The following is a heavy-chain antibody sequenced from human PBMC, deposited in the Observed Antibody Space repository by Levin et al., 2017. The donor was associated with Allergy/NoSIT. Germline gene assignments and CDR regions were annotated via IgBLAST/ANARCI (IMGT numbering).Heavy chain of an antibody. J-gene: IGHJ4*02. V-gene: IGHV4-39*02. D-gene: IGHD2-15*01. Sequence: SETLSLTCTVSGASISNPNYYWGWIRQPPGKGLEWIGNIYYSGSTFYNPSLKNRVTISVDTTNNDFSLKMSSVTVGDTAVYYCARREYSSGGTSTLTFDYWGQGALVTVSS. CDR1: GASISNPNYY. CDR3: ARREYSSGGTSTLTFDY. CDR2: IYYSGST.